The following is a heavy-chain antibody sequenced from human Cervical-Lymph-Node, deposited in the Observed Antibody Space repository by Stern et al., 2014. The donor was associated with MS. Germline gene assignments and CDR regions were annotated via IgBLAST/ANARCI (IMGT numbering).Heavy chain of an antibody. Sequence: QVQLQQSGPGLVKPLQTLSLTCTVSGGSISSNNSYWSWIRQPPGKGLEWIAYIYYSGSTYYNPSLKSRVTLSVDTSTNQFSLRLSSVTAADTAVYYCARAHYGDYPFYYYGMDVWGQGTTVTVSS. J-gene: IGHJ6*02. CDR3: ARAHYGDYPFYYYGMDV. CDR2: IYYSGST. D-gene: IGHD4-17*01. CDR1: GGSISSNNSY. V-gene: IGHV4-30-4*01.